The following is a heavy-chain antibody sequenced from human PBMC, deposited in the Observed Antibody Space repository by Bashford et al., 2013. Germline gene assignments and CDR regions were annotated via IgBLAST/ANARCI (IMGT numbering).Heavy chain of an antibody. V-gene: IGHV4-59*08. CDR2: IFYSGNT. Sequence: SETLSLTCSVSGGSIRSYYWSWIRQPPGKGLEWIGYIFYSGNTNYNPSLKSRVTISVDTSKKEFSLRLSSVTAADTAVYYCARTHHYDSISYYFDNWGPGTLVTVSS. J-gene: IGHJ4*02. CDR1: GGSIRSYY. D-gene: IGHD3-22*01. CDR3: ARTHHYDSISYYFDN.